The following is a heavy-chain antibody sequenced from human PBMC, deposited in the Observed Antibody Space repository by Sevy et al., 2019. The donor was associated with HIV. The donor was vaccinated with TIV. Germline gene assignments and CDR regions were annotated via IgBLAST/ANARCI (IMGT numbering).Heavy chain of an antibody. Sequence: GGSLRLSCAASGFTFSSYAMHWVRQAPGKGLEWVAVISYDGSNKYYADSVKGRFTISRDNSKNTLYLQMNSLRAEDTAVYSCARDRSKGGLDAFDIWGQGTMVTVSS. D-gene: IGHD1-26*01. CDR1: GFTFSSYA. CDR2: ISYDGSNK. CDR3: ARDRSKGGLDAFDI. J-gene: IGHJ3*02. V-gene: IGHV3-30-3*01.